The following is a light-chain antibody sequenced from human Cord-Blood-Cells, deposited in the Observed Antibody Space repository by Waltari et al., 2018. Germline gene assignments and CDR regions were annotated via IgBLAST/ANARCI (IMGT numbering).Light chain of an antibody. J-gene: IGKJ1*01. CDR2: KAS. Sequence: DIQMTQSPSTLSASVGYRVTITCRASQSISSWLAWYQQKPGKAPKLLIYKASSLESGVPSRFSGSGSGTEFTLTISSLQPDDFATYYCQQYNSYSLWTFGQGTKVEIK. V-gene: IGKV1-5*03. CDR3: QQYNSYSLWT. CDR1: QSISSW.